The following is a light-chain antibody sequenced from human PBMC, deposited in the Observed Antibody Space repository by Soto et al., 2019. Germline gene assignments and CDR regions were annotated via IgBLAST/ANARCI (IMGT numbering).Light chain of an antibody. Sequence: GANSDVGGYNYVSWYQHHPGKAPKLMIYEVFNRPSGVSSRFSGSKSGSTASLTISGLQAEDEADYYCSSYTTTNTLYVFGPGTKVTVL. CDR3: SSYTTTNTLYV. CDR2: EVF. CDR1: NSDVGGYNY. J-gene: IGLJ1*01. V-gene: IGLV2-14*01.